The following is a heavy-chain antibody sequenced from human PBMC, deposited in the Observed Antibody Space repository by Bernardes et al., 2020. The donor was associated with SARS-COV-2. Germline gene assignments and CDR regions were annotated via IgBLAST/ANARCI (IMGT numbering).Heavy chain of an antibody. V-gene: IGHV3-23*01. CDR3: ARYHVLVARGAMDV. J-gene: IGHJ6*04. Sequence: WGSLRLSCAASGFTFSSYTMAWVRQAPGKGLEWVSTISGRDGATRYTDSVKGRFTISKDNSKNTLYLQMNSLRAEDTALYYCARYHVLVARGAMDVLGKGTTVNVSS. CDR2: ISGRDGAT. CDR1: GFTFSSYT. D-gene: IGHD2-8*02.